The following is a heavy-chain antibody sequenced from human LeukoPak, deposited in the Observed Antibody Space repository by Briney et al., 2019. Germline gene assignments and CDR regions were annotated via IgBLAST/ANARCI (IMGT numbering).Heavy chain of an antibody. CDR2: IYYSGST. CDR3: ARHPNSNPYYYYYYMDV. CDR1: GGSISSSSYY. D-gene: IGHD4-11*01. J-gene: IGHJ6*03. V-gene: IGHV4-39*01. Sequence: SETLSLTCTVSGGSISSSSYYWGWIRQPPGKGLEWIGSIYYSGSTYYNPSLKSRVTISVDTSKNQFSLKLSSVTAADTAVYYCARHPNSNPYYYYYYMDVWGKGTTVTVSS.